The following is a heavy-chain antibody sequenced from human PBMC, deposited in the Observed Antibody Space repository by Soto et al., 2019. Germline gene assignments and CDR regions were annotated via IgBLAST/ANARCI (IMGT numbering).Heavy chain of an antibody. J-gene: IGHJ4*02. CDR1: GFTFSSCW. CDR2: IKKDGSGK. D-gene: IGHD4-4*01. V-gene: IGHV3-7*01. CDR3: ARAGLLHAEDY. Sequence: EVQLVESGGGLVQPGGSLRLSCAASGFTFSSCWMSWVRQAPGKGLEWVGNIKKDGSGKYYVDSVKGRFTISRDNAKNSLYLQMNSLRAEDTAVYYCARAGLLHAEDYWGQGTLVTVSS.